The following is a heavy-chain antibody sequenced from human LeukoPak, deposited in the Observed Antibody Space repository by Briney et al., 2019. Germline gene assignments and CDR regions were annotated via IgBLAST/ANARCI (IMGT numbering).Heavy chain of an antibody. Sequence: ASVKVSCKASGYTFTGYYMHWVRQAPGQGLEWMGWINPNSGGTNYAQKFQGRVTMTRDTSISTAYMELSRLRSYDTAVYYCARGGYSYGSPFDYWGQGTLVTVSS. D-gene: IGHD5-18*01. CDR1: GYTFTGYY. CDR3: ARGGYSYGSPFDY. J-gene: IGHJ4*02. CDR2: INPNSGGT. V-gene: IGHV1-2*02.